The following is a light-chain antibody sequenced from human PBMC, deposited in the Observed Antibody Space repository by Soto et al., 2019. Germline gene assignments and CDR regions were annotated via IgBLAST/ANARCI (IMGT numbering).Light chain of an antibody. CDR1: SSDVGSYNL. Sequence: QSALTQPASVSGSPGQSITISCTGTSSDVGSYNLVSWYQQHPGKAPKLISYEGSKRPSGVSNRFSGSKSGNTASLTNSGLQAEDELDYYCCSYARSNTWVFGGGTKFTVL. V-gene: IGLV2-23*01. J-gene: IGLJ3*02. CDR2: EGS. CDR3: CSYARSNTWV.